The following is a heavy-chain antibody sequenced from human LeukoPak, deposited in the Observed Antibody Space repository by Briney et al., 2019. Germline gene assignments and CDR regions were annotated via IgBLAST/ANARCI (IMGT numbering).Heavy chain of an antibody. CDR3: TRVLLGDYYSYYYYMDV. J-gene: IGHJ6*03. Sequence: PGGSLKLSCAASGFTFSGSAMHWVRQASGKGLEWVGRIRGKANNYATAYAASVKGRFTISRDDSKNTAYLQMNSLKTEDTAVYYRTRVLLGDYYSYYYYMDVWGKGTTVTVSS. CDR2: IRGKANNYAT. V-gene: IGHV3-73*01. D-gene: IGHD3-3*01. CDR1: GFTFSGSA.